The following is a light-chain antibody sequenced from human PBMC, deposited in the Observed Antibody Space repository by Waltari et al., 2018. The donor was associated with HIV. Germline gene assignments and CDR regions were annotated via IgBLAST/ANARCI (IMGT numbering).Light chain of an antibody. J-gene: IGLJ3*02. CDR3: TSYLTTGTWV. CDR2: EVS. Sequence: QSALTQPPSVSGSPGQSVAISCTGTSSDIGTYNRVAWYQQTPGTAPRLMIYEVSNRPSGVSARFSGSKSGNTASLTISGLQAEDEAEYYCTSYLTTGTWVFGGGTKLTVL. CDR1: SSDIGTYNR. V-gene: IGLV2-18*02.